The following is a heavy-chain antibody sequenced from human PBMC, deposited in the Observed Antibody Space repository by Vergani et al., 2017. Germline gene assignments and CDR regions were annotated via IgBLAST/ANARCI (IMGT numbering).Heavy chain of an antibody. CDR2: ISYDGSNK. J-gene: IGHJ4*02. V-gene: IGHV3-30*18. CDR3: AKVLFLGGSFDY. D-gene: IGHD2-15*01. Sequence: QVQLVESGGGVVQPGRSQRLSCAASGFTFSSYGMHWVRQAPGKGLEWVAVISYDGSNKYYADSVKGRFTISRDNSKNTLYLQMNSLRAEDTAVYYCAKVLFLGGSFDYWGQGTLVTVSS. CDR1: GFTFSSYG.